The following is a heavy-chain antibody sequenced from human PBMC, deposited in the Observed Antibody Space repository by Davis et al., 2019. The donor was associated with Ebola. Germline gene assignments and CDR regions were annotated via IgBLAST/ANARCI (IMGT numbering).Heavy chain of an antibody. V-gene: IGHV3-23*01. CDR3: AKGGTTAWGTMDV. D-gene: IGHD1-7*01. CDR2: ISGSGDST. Sequence: GESLKISCAASGFTFNSSAMNWVRQAPGKGLEWVSSISGSGDSTYYADSLKGRFTISRDNSKNMLYLQMNSLRVEDTAVYYCAKGGTTAWGTMDVWGQGTTVTVSS. CDR1: GFTFNSSA. J-gene: IGHJ6*02.